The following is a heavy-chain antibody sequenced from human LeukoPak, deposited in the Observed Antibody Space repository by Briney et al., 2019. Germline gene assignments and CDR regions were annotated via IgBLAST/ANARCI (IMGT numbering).Heavy chain of an antibody. CDR3: ASSGDGYNFIIDY. CDR2: ISWNSGSI. D-gene: IGHD5-12*01. Sequence: PGGSLRLSCAASGFTFDDYAMHWVRQAPGKGLEWASGISWNSGSIGYADSVKGRFTIPRDNAKNSLYLQMNSLRAEDTALYYCASSGDGYNFIIDYWGQGTLVTVSS. V-gene: IGHV3-9*01. J-gene: IGHJ4*02. CDR1: GFTFDDYA.